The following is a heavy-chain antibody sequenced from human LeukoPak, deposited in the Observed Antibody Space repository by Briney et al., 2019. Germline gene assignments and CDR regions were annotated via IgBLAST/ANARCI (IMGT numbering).Heavy chain of an antibody. D-gene: IGHD6-19*01. CDR2: ISSSSSYI. Sequence: GGSLRLSCAASGFTFSSYSMNWVRQAPGKGLEWVSSISSSSSYIYYADSVKGRFTISRDNAKNSLYLQMNSLRAEDTAVYYCARDGFDSSGWEDYWGQGTLVTVSS. CDR3: ARDGFDSSGWEDY. V-gene: IGHV3-21*01. CDR1: GFTFSSYS. J-gene: IGHJ4*02.